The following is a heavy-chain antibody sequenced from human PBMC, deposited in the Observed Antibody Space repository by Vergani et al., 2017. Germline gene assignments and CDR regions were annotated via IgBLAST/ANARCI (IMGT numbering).Heavy chain of an antibody. V-gene: IGHV3-30*18. CDR2: ISYDATQK. D-gene: IGHD5-18*01. J-gene: IGHJ1*01. CDR1: GFTSSYYG. Sequence: QVHLVESGGGVVQPGRSLRLSCVVSGFTSSYYGMHWVRQAPGKGLEWVAVISYDATQKYYADSVKGRFTISRDNSKSTLYLQMNSLRTEDTAVYYCAKKSCDTPGCQIGYFREWGQGTLVTVSS. CDR3: AKKSCDTPGCQIGYFRE.